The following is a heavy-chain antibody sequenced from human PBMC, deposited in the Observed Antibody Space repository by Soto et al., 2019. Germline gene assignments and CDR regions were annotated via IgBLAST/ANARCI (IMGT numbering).Heavy chain of an antibody. CDR2: INPNSGGT. Sequence: ASVKVSCKASGYTFTVYYMHWVRQAPGQGLEWMGWINPNSGGTNYAQKFQGWVTMTRDTSISTAYMELSRLRSDDTAVYYCARYVGPKYYDFWSGYYGLFDPWGQGTLVTVSS. CDR3: ARYVGPKYYDFWSGYYGLFDP. J-gene: IGHJ5*02. D-gene: IGHD3-3*01. CDR1: GYTFTVYY. V-gene: IGHV1-2*04.